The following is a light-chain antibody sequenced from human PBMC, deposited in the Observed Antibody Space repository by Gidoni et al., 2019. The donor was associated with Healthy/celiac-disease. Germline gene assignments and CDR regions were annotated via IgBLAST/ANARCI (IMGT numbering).Light chain of an antibody. Sequence: ELVLPQSPDTLSLSPGERATLSCRASQSVSSSYLAWYQQKPGQAPRLLIYGASSRAAGIPDRFSGSGSGTDFTLTISRLEPEDFAVYYCQQYGSSITFGQGTRLEIK. V-gene: IGKV3-20*01. CDR3: QQYGSSIT. J-gene: IGKJ5*01. CDR2: GAS. CDR1: QSVSSSY.